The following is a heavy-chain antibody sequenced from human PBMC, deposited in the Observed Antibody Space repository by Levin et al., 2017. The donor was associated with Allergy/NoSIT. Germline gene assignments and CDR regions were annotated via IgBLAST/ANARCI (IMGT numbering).Heavy chain of an antibody. CDR3: AKDRGNSDLSYYFDY. Sequence: LSLTCAASGFTFSTSGIHWVRQAPGKGLEWVAVISYDGSNKYYADSVKGRFTISRDNSKNTLYLQMNSLRPEDTAVYYCAKDRGNSDLSYYFDYWGQGTLVTVSS. V-gene: IGHV3-30*18. J-gene: IGHJ4*02. D-gene: IGHD1-1*01. CDR2: ISYDGSNK. CDR1: GFTFSTSG.